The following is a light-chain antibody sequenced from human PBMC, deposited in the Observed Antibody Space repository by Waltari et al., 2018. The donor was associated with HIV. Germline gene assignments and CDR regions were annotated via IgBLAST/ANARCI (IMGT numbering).Light chain of an antibody. J-gene: IGLJ3*02. V-gene: IGLV2-8*01. Sequence: QSALTQPPSASGSLGQSVTISCTGSSSDIGAYDSVSWFQQHPRSAPKLLLYEVTRRSATVSDRFSGSRAGSTAFLTVAGLQPDDEATYFCSSYGDSLRVLFGGGTNVTVL. CDR2: EVT. CDR3: SSYGDSLRVL. CDR1: SSDIGAYDS.